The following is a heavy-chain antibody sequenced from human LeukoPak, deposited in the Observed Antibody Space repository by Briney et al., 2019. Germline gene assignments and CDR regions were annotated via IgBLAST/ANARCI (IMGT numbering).Heavy chain of an antibody. CDR3: ARERQDTVIHSGAFDI. D-gene: IGHD2-21*02. J-gene: IGHJ3*02. V-gene: IGHV3-30-3*01. CDR1: GFTFSNYF. Sequence: PGRSLRLSCAASGFTFSNYFMHWVRQAPGKGQEWVADIASDGSHTFYVESVKGRFTISRDDSKNTLYLQMNSLGPEDTAVYFCARERQDTVIHSGAFDIWGQGTMVTVSS. CDR2: IASDGSHT.